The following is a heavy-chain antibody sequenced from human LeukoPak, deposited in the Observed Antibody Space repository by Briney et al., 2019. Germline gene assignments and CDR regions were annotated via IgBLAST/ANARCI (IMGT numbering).Heavy chain of an antibody. CDR2: INHSGSS. V-gene: IGHV4-34*01. J-gene: IGHJ4*02. CDR3: ARGDSSGWYYFDY. Sequence: PSETLSLTCAVYGGSFSGYYWIWIRQPPGKGLEWIGEINHSGSSNYNPSLKSRVTISVDTSKNQVSLKVSSVTAADTAVYYCARGDSSGWYYFDYWGQGTLVTVSS. D-gene: IGHD6-19*01. CDR1: GGSFSGYY.